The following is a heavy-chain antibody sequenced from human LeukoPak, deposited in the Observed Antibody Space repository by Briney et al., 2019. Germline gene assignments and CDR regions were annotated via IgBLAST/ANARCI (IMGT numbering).Heavy chain of an antibody. D-gene: IGHD1-14*01. CDR3: AGGYRNPYYYYGMDV. Sequence: SGGSLRLSCAASGFTFSSYEMNWVRQAPGKGLEWVSYISSSGSTIYYADSVKGRFTISRDNAKNSLYLQMNSLRAEDTAVYYCAGGYRNPYYYYGMDVWGQGTTVTVSS. V-gene: IGHV3-48*03. J-gene: IGHJ6*02. CDR1: GFTFSSYE. CDR2: ISSSGSTI.